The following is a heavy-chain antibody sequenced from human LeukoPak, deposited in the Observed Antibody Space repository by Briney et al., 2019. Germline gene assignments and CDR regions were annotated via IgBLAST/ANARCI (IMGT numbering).Heavy chain of an antibody. CDR3: TREFGHNRWYFDY. CDR2: VSADGRTQ. D-gene: IGHD5-24*01. CDR1: GFTFRTYS. Sequence: GGSLRLSCAASGFTFRTYSIHWVRQAPGKGLEWVTVVSADGRTQLYSDSVKGRFTISRDNSLNTLHLQMNSLRTEDTAVYYCTREFGHNRWYFDYWGQGALVTVSS. J-gene: IGHJ4*02. V-gene: IGHV3-30*03.